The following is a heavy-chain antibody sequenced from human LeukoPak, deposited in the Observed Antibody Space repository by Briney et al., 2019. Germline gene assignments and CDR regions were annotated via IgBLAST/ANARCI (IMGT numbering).Heavy chain of an antibody. J-gene: IGHJ4*02. D-gene: IGHD3-22*01. CDR2: ISYDGSNK. Sequence: GGSLRLSCAASGFTFSSYGMHWVRQAPGKGLEWVAVISYDGSNKYYADSVKGRFTISRDNSKNTLYLQMNSLRAEDTAVYYCSKGLTPDYYDSSGLSFDYWGQGTLVTVSS. V-gene: IGHV3-30*18. CDR3: SKGLTPDYYDSSGLSFDY. CDR1: GFTFSSYG.